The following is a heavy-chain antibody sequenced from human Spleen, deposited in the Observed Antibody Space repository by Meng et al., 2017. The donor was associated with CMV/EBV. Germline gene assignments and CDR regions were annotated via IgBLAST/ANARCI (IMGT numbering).Heavy chain of an antibody. D-gene: IGHD2-2*02. V-gene: IGHV3-23*01. CDR1: TYA. CDR2: ISGNGAST. Sequence: TYAMSWVRQAPGKGLEWVSTISGNGASTYYADSVKGRLTISRDNSKSTLYLQMNSLRAEDTAIYYCAKVDIVVVPAAILIIAEYFHHWGQGTLVTVPQ. J-gene: IGHJ1*01. CDR3: AKVDIVVVPAAILIIAEYFHH.